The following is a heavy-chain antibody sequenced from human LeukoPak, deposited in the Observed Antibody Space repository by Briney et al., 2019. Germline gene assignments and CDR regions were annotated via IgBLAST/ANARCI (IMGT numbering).Heavy chain of an antibody. CDR1: GFTFSSYG. V-gene: IGHV3-30*03. CDR3: ARENLEYYYDTSGPEY. J-gene: IGHJ4*02. Sequence: PGGSLRLSCAASGFTFSSYGMHWVRQAPGKGLEWVAVISYDGSNKYYADSVKGRFTISRDNSRNTLFLEMNSLRKEDTAVYYCARENLEYYYDTSGPEYWGQGTQVTVSS. CDR2: ISYDGSNK. D-gene: IGHD3-22*01.